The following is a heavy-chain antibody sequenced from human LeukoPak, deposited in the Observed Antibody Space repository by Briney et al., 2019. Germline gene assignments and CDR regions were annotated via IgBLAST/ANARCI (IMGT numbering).Heavy chain of an antibody. D-gene: IGHD1-26*01. Sequence: SETLSFTCAVYGGSFIGYYWSWICQPPGKGLEWSGEINHFGSTNYNPSLKSRVTISIDTSRNQFSLKLSSVTAADTAVYYCARIRSRTWGFDYWGQGTLVTVSS. CDR1: GGSFIGYY. CDR2: INHFGST. V-gene: IGHV4-34*01. J-gene: IGHJ4*02. CDR3: ARIRSRTWGFDY.